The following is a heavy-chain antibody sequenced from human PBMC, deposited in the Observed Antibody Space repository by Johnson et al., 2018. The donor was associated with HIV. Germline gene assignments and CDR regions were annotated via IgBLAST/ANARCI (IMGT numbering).Heavy chain of an antibody. CDR3: AVLCSGCADAFDI. J-gene: IGHJ3*02. CDR2: IKQDGSEK. V-gene: IGHV3-7*01. D-gene: IGHD3-10*01. Sequence: EVHLVESGGVVVQPGGSLRLSCAASGFTFDDYAMHWVRQAPGKGLEWVANIKQDGSEKYYVDSVKGRFTISRDNAKNSLYLQMNSLRAEDRAVYYCAVLCSGCADAFDIWGQGTMVTVSS. CDR1: GFTFDDYA.